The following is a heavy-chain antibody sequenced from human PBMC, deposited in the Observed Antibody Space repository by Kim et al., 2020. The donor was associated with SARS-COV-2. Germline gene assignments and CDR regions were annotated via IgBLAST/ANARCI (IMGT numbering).Heavy chain of an antibody. D-gene: IGHD4-17*01. V-gene: IGHV5-51*01. J-gene: IGHJ4*02. CDR2: IYPGDSDS. CDR1: GYNFDIYW. Sequence: GESLKISCTTSGYNFDIYWIGWVRQRPGKGLEWMGSIYPGDSDSRYSPSFPGQVTISADKSINTAYLQWSSLRASDTAMYYCARVQDIGVTTSWDSWGQGTLFTVSS. CDR3: ARVQDIGVTTSWDS.